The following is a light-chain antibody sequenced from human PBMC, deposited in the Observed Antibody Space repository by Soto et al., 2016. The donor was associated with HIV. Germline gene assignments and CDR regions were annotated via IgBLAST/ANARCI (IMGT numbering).Light chain of an antibody. Sequence: DVVLTQSALSLPVTLGQPASISCKSSQNLVHRDGKTYLNWFHQRPGQSLRRLIYRVSNRDSGVPDRFSGSGSGTDFTLKISRVEADDVGVYFCLQATHWPRTFGQGTRLEVK. CDR2: RVS. J-gene: IGKJ1*01. CDR3: LQATHWPRT. V-gene: IGKV2-30*02. CDR1: QNLVHRDGKTY.